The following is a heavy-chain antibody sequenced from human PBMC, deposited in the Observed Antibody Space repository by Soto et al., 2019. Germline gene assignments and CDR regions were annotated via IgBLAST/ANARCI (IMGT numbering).Heavy chain of an antibody. CDR3: ARIRGWGWLGHNEY. Sequence: QVTLKESGTVLVKPTETITLTCTVSGFSLSNARMSVSWISQPPGKALEWLAHIFSNDAKSYSASLKSRLTISKDTSKSQVVLTMTNMVPVDTATYYCARIRGWGWLGHNEYWGQVTLVTVSS. D-gene: IGHD3-10*01. V-gene: IGHV2-26*01. CDR2: IFSNDAK. CDR1: GFSLSNARMS. J-gene: IGHJ4*02.